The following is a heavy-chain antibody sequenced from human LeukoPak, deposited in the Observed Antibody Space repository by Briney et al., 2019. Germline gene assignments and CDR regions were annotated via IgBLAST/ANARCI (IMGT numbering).Heavy chain of an antibody. D-gene: IGHD3-22*01. Sequence: ASVKVSCKVSGYTLTELSMHWVRQAPGKGLEWMGGFDPEDGETIYAQKFQGRVTMTEDTSTDTAYMELSSLRSEDTAMYYCATDYYDSSGLFQHWGQGTLVTVSS. CDR2: FDPEDGET. V-gene: IGHV1-24*01. CDR1: GYTLTELS. J-gene: IGHJ1*01. CDR3: ATDYYDSSGLFQH.